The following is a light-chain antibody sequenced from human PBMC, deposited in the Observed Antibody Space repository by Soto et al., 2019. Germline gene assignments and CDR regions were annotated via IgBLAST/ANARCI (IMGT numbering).Light chain of an antibody. Sequence: DIQMTQSPSTLSASVGDRVTITCRASQSISTYLNWYQQKLGKAPTLLIYAASSLQSGVPSRFRGGGSGTDFTLTISSLQPEDFATYFCQQCHGSPRTFGQGTKV. V-gene: IGKV1-39*01. CDR2: AAS. CDR1: QSISTY. CDR3: QQCHGSPRT. J-gene: IGKJ1*01.